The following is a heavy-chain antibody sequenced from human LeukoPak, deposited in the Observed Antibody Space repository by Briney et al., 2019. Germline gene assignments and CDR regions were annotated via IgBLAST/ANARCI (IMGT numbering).Heavy chain of an antibody. V-gene: IGHV3-21*01. J-gene: IGHJ4*02. Sequence: GGSLRLSCAASGFTFSTYSMSWVRQGPGKGLQWVSSISGSSSYLYYGDSVKGRFTISRDNAKNSLYLQMNSLRAEDTAVYYCAKGGATVIDYWGQGTLVTVSS. CDR2: ISGSSSYL. CDR3: AKGGATVIDY. D-gene: IGHD4-17*01. CDR1: GFTFSTYS.